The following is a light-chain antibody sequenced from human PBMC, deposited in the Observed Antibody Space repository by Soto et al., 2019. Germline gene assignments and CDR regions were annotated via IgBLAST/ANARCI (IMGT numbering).Light chain of an antibody. CDR2: EVT. V-gene: IGLV2-14*01. Sequence: QSVLTQPASVSGSPGQSITISCTGTSGDIGSYNRVSWYQQHPGKAPKLIIYEVTDRPSGVSNRFSGSKSGNTASLTISGXXAGDEAEYYCSSYTNINTRACVFGTGTKLTVL. J-gene: IGLJ1*01. CDR1: SGDIGSYNR. CDR3: SSYTNINTRACV.